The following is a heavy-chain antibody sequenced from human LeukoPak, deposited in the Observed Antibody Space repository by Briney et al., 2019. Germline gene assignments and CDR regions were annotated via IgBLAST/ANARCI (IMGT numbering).Heavy chain of an antibody. CDR1: GVSISSSNSY. J-gene: IGHJ4*02. CDR3: ARQYDSSGYYHFDY. Sequence: SETLSLTCTVSGVSISSSNSYWGWIRQPPGKGLEWIGSIYYSGNTYYNASLKSQVSISIDTSKNQFSLKLSSVTAADTAVYYCARQYDSSGYYHFDYWGQGTLVTVSS. V-gene: IGHV4-39*01. D-gene: IGHD3-22*01. CDR2: IYYSGNT.